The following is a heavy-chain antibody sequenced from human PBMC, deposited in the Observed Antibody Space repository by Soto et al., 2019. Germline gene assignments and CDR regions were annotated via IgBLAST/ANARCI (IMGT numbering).Heavy chain of an antibody. J-gene: IGHJ6*01. V-gene: IGHV3-49*04. CDR3: TREGAYTSPPYYYFYAMDV. CDR2: MRAKAFGGTT. CDR1: GFTFRDYA. Sequence: SLRLSCKGSGFTFRDYAISWVRQAPGKGLQWVGFMRAKAFGGTTEYATFVKGRFTISRDDSKSVAYLQMNSLETEDTAVYYCTREGAYTSPPYYYFYAMDVWGQETRVTVSS. D-gene: IGHD2-2*01.